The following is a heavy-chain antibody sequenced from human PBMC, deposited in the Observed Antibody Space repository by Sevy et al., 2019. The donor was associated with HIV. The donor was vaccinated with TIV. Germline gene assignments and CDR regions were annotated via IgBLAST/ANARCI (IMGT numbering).Heavy chain of an antibody. CDR2: VHTSGRT. D-gene: IGHD6-13*01. Sequence: SETLSLTCSISGGSSRSGTYYWSWIRQPAGKGLEWIGRVHTSGRTNYNPSLKSRVTISVDTSMNQFSLRLRSVTAADTAVYYCAGEYSSGWYQAFDVWGQGTMVTVSS. V-gene: IGHV4-61*02. J-gene: IGHJ3*01. CDR3: AGEYSSGWYQAFDV. CDR1: GGSSRSGTYY.